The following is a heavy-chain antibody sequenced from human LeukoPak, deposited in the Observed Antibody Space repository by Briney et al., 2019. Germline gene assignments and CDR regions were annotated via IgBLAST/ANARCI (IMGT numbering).Heavy chain of an antibody. D-gene: IGHD3-9*01. Sequence: PGGSLRLSCAASGFTFGSYWMSWVRQAPGKGLEWVANIKQDGSEKSYVDSVKGRFTISRDNAKNSLYLQMNSLRAEDTAVYYCQQSLTAPPYNIWGQGTMVTVSS. CDR1: GFTFGSYW. J-gene: IGHJ3*02. CDR2: IKQDGSEK. V-gene: IGHV3-7*01. CDR3: QQSLTAPPYNI.